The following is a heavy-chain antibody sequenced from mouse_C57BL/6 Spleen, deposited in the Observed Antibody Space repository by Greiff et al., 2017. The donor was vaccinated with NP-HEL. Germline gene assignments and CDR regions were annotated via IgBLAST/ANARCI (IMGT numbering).Heavy chain of an antibody. D-gene: IGHD2-3*01. J-gene: IGHJ3*01. CDR2: INPSNGGT. V-gene: IGHV1-53*01. CDR1: GYTFTSYW. Sequence: QVQLQQSGTELVKPGASVKLSCKASGYTFTSYWMHWVKQRPGQGLEWIGNINPSNGGTNYNEKFKSKATLTVDKSSSTAYMQLSSLTSEDSAVYYCASEGRLLVWFAYWGQGTLVTVSA. CDR3: ASEGRLLVWFAY.